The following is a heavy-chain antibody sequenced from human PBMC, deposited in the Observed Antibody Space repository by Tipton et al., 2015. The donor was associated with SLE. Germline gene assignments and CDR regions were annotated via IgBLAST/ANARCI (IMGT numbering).Heavy chain of an antibody. CDR3: ARELDCSGGGCVPGY. J-gene: IGHJ4*02. V-gene: IGHV3-72*01. CDR2: TKSKANSYTT. Sequence: SLRLSCAASGFNFGDHAMYWVRQAPGKGLEWVGRTKSKANSYTTEYAASVKGRFSISRDDSKNSVYLQMNSLKTEDTAVYYCARELDCSGGGCVPGYWGQGTLVTVSS. D-gene: IGHD2-15*01. CDR1: GFNFGDHA.